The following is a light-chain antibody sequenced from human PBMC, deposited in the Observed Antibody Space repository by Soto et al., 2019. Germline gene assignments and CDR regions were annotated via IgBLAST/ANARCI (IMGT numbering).Light chain of an antibody. CDR2: AVS. CDR3: IPYPHTQPYL. CDR1: SSDIGSYDH. Sequence: QSALTQPASVSGSPGQSITISCSGTSSDIGSYDHVAWYQQFPGKSPKLIIYAVSDRPSGVSDRFSGSKSGISASLTISGLQTEYVADYYGIPYPHTQPYLLCTGTKFT. V-gene: IGLV2-14*03. J-gene: IGLJ1*01.